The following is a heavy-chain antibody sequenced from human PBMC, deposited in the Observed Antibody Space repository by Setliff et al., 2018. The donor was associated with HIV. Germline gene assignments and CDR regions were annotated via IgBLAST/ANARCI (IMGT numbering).Heavy chain of an antibody. D-gene: IGHD6-13*01. CDR1: GGSISRSSYY. V-gene: IGHV4-39*01. Sequence: ETLSLTCTVSGGSISRSSYYWGWIRQPPGKGMQWIGSIYYRGSTYYNPSLKSRVTISVDTSKNQFSLKLRSVTAADTALYYCARGRYRSRWYASDHYYIDVWGKGTTVTVSS. CDR3: ARGRYRSRWYASDHYYIDV. J-gene: IGHJ6*03. CDR2: IYYRGST.